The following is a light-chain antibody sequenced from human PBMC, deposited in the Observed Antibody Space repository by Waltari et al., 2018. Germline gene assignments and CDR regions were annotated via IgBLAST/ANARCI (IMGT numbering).Light chain of an antibody. CDR3: QQYYDNPRA. CDR2: GAS. CDR1: QSVLFSSDNKNY. Sequence: IVMTQSPDSLPLSLGERATIHCKSSQSVLFSSDNKNYLAWYQQKPGQPPKVLIYGASTRASGVPERFSGSGSGTDFTLTISSLQREDAAVYYCQQYYDNPRAFGQGTKVDIK. V-gene: IGKV4-1*01. J-gene: IGKJ1*01.